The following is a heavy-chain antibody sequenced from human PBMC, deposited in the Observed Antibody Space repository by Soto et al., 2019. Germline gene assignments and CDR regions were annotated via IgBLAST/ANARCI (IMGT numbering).Heavy chain of an antibody. V-gene: IGHV3-48*01. CDR1: RVTVWSYI. CDR3: TRDDVHSSGGTFYGLSRHF. D-gene: IGHD2-15*01. Sequence: SMELCRASSRVTVWSYIVDGSLQTPGKGLEWVSYISSSSSTIYYADSVKGRFTISRDNSENTLYLQMSTLGVEDTAVYYCTRDDVHSSGGTFYGLSRHFCGKAPTVTV. CDR2: ISSSSSTI. J-gene: IGHJ6*03.